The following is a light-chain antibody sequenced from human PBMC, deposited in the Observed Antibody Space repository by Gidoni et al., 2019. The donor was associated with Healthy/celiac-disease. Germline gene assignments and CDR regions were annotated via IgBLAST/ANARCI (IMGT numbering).Light chain of an antibody. CDR1: QSVLYSSNNKNY. J-gene: IGKJ1*01. CDR3: QQYYSTPPT. Sequence: DIVMTQPPDSLAVSLGERATINCKSSQSVLYSSNNKNYLAWYQQKPGQPPKLLIYWASTRESGVPDRFSGRGSGTDFTLTISSLQAEDVAVYYCQQYYSTPPTFXHXTKVEIK. V-gene: IGKV4-1*01. CDR2: WAS.